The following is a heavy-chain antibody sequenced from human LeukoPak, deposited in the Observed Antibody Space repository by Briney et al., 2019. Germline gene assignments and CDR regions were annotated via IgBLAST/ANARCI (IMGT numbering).Heavy chain of an antibody. V-gene: IGHV3-30*02. Sequence: GGSLRLSCAASGFTFSSYGMHWVRQAPGKGLEWVAFIRYDGSNKYYADSVKGRFTISRDNSKNTLYLQMNSLRAEDTAVYYCAKTPITMVRGGWVYWGQGTLVTVSS. CDR2: IRYDGSNK. D-gene: IGHD3-10*01. J-gene: IGHJ4*02. CDR3: AKTPITMVRGGWVY. CDR1: GFTFSSYG.